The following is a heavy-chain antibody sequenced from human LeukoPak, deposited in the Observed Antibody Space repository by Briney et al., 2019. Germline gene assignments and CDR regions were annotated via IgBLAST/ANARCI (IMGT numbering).Heavy chain of an antibody. CDR1: GFTFGSYW. Sequence: GGSLRLSCAASGFTFGSYWMHWVRQAPGKGLVWVSRINTDGGDTIYADSVKGRFTISRDNAKNTLFLQMNSLRAEDTAVYYCARGEKIVGASGQDYWGQGTLVTVSS. CDR2: INTDGGDT. CDR3: ARGEKIVGASGQDY. V-gene: IGHV3-74*01. D-gene: IGHD1-26*01. J-gene: IGHJ4*02.